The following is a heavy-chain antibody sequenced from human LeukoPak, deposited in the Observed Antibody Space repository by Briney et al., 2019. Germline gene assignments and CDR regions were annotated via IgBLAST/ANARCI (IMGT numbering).Heavy chain of an antibody. Sequence: PGGSLRLSCATSGFTLSLARMHWVRQAPGKGLEWVSRIKYDGSYTNYADSVKGRFTISRDNARNTLSLHMISLRAEDTAVYFCVRDGDAYNFDFWGQGVLVTVSS. CDR2: IKYDGSYT. CDR3: VRDGDAYNFDF. V-gene: IGHV3-74*01. CDR1: GFTLSLAR. D-gene: IGHD5-24*01. J-gene: IGHJ4*02.